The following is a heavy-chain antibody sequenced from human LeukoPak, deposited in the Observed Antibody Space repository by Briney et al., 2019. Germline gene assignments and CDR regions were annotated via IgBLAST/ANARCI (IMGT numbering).Heavy chain of an antibody. J-gene: IGHJ4*02. Sequence: SETLSLTCAVYGGSFSGYYWSWIRQPPGKGLEWIGEINHSGSTNYNPSLKSRVTISVDTSKNQFSLKLSSVTAADTAVYYCARTRALYWYYDSSGYLDYWGQGTLVTVSS. V-gene: IGHV4-34*01. D-gene: IGHD3-22*01. CDR2: INHSGST. CDR3: ARTRALYWYYDSSGYLDY. CDR1: GGSFSGYY.